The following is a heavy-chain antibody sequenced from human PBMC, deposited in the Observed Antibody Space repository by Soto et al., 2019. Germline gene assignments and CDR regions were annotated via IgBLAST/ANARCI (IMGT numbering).Heavy chain of an antibody. CDR2: IYYSGST. CDR1: GGSISSGGYY. D-gene: IGHD3-3*01. J-gene: IGHJ4*02. CDR3: TRDKFGRRAEYYFDY. V-gene: IGHV4-31*03. Sequence: QVQLLESGPGLVKPSQTLSLTCTVSGGSISSGGYYWSWIRQHPGKGLEWIGYIYYSGSTYYNPSLKSRVTISVDTSKNQFSLKLSSVTAADTAVYYCTRDKFGRRAEYYFDYWGQGTLVTVSS.